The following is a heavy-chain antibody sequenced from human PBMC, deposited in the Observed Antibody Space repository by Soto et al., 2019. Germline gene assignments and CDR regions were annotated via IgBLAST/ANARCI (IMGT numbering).Heavy chain of an antibody. D-gene: IGHD2-2*01. CDR2: MSHDGSST. J-gene: IGHJ6*02. CDR1: GFIFNTYA. V-gene: IGHV3-30-3*01. Sequence: PGGSLRLSCTTSGFIFNTYAMHWVRQAPGKGLEWVAVMSHDGSSTYYADSVKGRFTISRDNSKNTLYLQMNSLRTEDTAVYYCARPGSGHALMPGNPFYYYHAMDLWGQGTTVTVSS. CDR3: ARPGSGHALMPGNPFYYYHAMDL.